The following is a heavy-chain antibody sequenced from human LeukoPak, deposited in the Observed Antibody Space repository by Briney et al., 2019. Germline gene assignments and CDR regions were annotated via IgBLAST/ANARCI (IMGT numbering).Heavy chain of an antibody. Sequence: GGSLRLSCAASGFTFSSYSMNWVRQAPGKGLEWVSYISSSSSTIYYADSVKGRFTISRDNAKNSLYLQMNSLRAEDTAVYYCARNAGWLVDSPWYFDYWGQGTLVTVSS. V-gene: IGHV3-48*04. CDR2: ISSSSSTI. J-gene: IGHJ4*02. CDR3: ARNAGWLVDSPWYFDY. D-gene: IGHD3-22*01. CDR1: GFTFSSYS.